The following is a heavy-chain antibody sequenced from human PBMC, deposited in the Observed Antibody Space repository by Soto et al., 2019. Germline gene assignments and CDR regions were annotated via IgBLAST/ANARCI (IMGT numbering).Heavy chain of an antibody. D-gene: IGHD2-15*01. CDR2: IWYDGSNK. J-gene: IGHJ6*02. V-gene: IGHV3-33*01. CDR1: GFTFSNYG. CDR3: ASEYCSGGSCYYYGMDV. Sequence: QVQLVESGGGVVQPGRSLRLSCAASGFTFSNYGMHWVRQAPGKGLEWEAVIWYDGSNKYYADSVKGRFTISRDNSKNTLYLQMNSLRAEDTAVYYCASEYCSGGSCYYYGMDVWGQGTTVTVSS.